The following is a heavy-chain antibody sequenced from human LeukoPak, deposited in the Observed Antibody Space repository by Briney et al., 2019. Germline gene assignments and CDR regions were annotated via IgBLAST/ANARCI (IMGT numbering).Heavy chain of an antibody. V-gene: IGHV6-1*01. J-gene: IGHJ4*02. D-gene: IGHD1-26*01. Sequence: SQTLSLTCAISGDSVSSNSAAWNWIRRSPSRGLEWLGRTYYRSKWYYDYAVAVKSRISINPDTSKNQFSLQLSSVTPEDTAVYYCARDPVGGSTIFDYWGQGTLVTVSS. CDR2: TYYRSKWYY. CDR1: GDSVSSNSAA. CDR3: ARDPVGGSTIFDY.